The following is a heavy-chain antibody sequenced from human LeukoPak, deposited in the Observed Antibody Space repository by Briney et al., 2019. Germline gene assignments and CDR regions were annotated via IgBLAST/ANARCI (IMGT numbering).Heavy chain of an antibody. CDR3: ARAGPESITIFGVVITRSFDY. Sequence: PGGSLRLSCAASRFTFSRYGMHWVRQAPGKGLEWVAFIRYDGSNKYYADSVKGRFTISRDNSENTLYLQMNSLRAEDTAVFYCARAGPESITIFGVVITRSFDYWGQGTLATVSS. D-gene: IGHD3-3*01. V-gene: IGHV3-30*02. J-gene: IGHJ4*02. CDR2: IRYDGSNK. CDR1: RFTFSRYG.